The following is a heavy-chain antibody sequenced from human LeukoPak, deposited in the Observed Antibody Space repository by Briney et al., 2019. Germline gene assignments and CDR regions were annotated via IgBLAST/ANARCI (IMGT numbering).Heavy chain of an antibody. J-gene: IGHJ3*02. D-gene: IGHD5-18*01. CDR3: ATVDTAMVINAFDI. CDR1: GFSFSSHW. Sequence: GGSLRLSCAASGFSFSSHWMHWVRQAPGKGLVWVSDINSDGSSTSYADSVKGRFTISRDNAKNTLYLQMNSLRAEDTAVYYCATVDTAMVINAFDIWGQGTMVTVSS. CDR2: INSDGSST. V-gene: IGHV3-74*01.